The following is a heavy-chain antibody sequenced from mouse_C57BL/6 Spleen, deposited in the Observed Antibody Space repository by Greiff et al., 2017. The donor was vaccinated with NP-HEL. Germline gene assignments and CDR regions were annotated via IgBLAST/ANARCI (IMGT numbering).Heavy chain of an antibody. V-gene: IGHV1-64*01. CDR2: IHPNSGST. J-gene: IGHJ4*01. CDR1: GYNFTSYW. Sequence: VQLQQPGAELVKPGASVKLSCKASGYNFTSYWMHWVKQRPGQGLEWIGMIHPNSGSTNYNEKFKSKATLTVDKSSSTAYMQLSSLTSEDSAVYYGARDYEDAMDYWGQGTSVTVSS. D-gene: IGHD2-4*01. CDR3: ARDYEDAMDY.